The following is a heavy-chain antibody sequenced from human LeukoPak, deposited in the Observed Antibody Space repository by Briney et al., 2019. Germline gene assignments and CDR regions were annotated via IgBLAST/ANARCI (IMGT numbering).Heavy chain of an antibody. Sequence: SVKVSCKASGGTFSSYAISWVRQAPGQGLEWMGGIIPIFGTANYAQKFQGRVTITTDESTSTAYMELSSLRSEDTAVYYRARGPLLVVITPFYFDYWGQGTLVTVSS. CDR1: GGTFSSYA. J-gene: IGHJ4*02. V-gene: IGHV1-69*05. D-gene: IGHD3-22*01. CDR2: IIPIFGTA. CDR3: ARGPLLVVITPFYFDY.